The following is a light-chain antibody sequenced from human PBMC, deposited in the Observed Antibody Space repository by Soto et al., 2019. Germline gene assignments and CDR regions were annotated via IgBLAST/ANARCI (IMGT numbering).Light chain of an antibody. CDR2: GAS. J-gene: IGKJ1*01. CDR1: QSVSSSY. V-gene: IGKV3-20*01. Sequence: EIVLTQSPGTLSLSPGESATLSCRASQSVSSSYLAWYQQKPGQAPRLLIYGASSRATGIPDRFSGSGSGTDFTLTISRLEPEDFAVYYCQQYGSSWTF. CDR3: QQYGSSWT.